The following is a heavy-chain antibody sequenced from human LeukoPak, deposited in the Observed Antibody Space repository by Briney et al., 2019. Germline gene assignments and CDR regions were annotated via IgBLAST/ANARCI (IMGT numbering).Heavy chain of an antibody. V-gene: IGHV3-30*18. J-gene: IGHJ6*02. CDR1: GFTFSSYG. Sequence: LTGGSLRLSCAASGFTFSSYGMHWVRQAPGKGLEWVAVISYDGSNKYYADSVKGRFTISRDNSKNTLYLQMNSLRAEDTAVYYCAKDSSGRHYYYYGMDVWGQGTTVTVSS. CDR2: ISYDGSNK. CDR3: AKDSSGRHYYYYGMDV. D-gene: IGHD3-3*01.